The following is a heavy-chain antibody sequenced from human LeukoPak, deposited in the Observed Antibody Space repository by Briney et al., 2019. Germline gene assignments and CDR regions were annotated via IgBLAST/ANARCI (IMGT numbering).Heavy chain of an antibody. V-gene: IGHV3-7*01. CDR1: GFTFSSSW. CDR2: IREDGSQK. J-gene: IGHJ4*02. Sequence: GGSLRPSCVASGFTFSSSWMTWVRQAPGKGLEWVASIREDGSQKTAVDSVRGRFTISRDNAKNTLYLQMNSLRAEDTAVYYCARVLFLYDSSGPFDYWGQGTLVTVSS. CDR3: ARVLFLYDSSGPFDY. D-gene: IGHD3-22*01.